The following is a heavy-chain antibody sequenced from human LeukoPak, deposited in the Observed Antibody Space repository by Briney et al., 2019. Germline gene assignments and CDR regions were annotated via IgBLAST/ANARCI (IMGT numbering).Heavy chain of an antibody. CDR1: GFALSSYS. CDR3: ARDRTSTWPLREIDY. CDR2: ISSSSDHI. J-gene: IGHJ4*02. V-gene: IGHV3-21*01. Sequence: GGSLRLSCAASGFALSSYSMNWVRQAPGKGLEWVSSISSSSDHIYYADSVKGRFTISRDNAKNSLYLQMNSLRDEDTAMYYCARDRTSTWPLREIDYWGQGTLVTVSS.